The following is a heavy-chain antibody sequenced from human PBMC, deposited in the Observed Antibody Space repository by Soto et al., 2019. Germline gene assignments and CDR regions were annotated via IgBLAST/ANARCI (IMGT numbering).Heavy chain of an antibody. CDR1: GFPFSDYA. D-gene: IGHD3-16*01. CDR3: VKGLYVWGVTGDY. CDR2: ITATDGST. Sequence: EVQLLESGGGLAQPGGSLRVSCAASGFPFSDYAMSWVRQAPGKGLEWVSIITATDGSTYYADSVKGRFTISRDDAKNKLHLQMNSLRVEDTAVYYCVKGLYVWGVTGDYWGQGTLVTVSS. V-gene: IGHV3-23*01. J-gene: IGHJ4*02.